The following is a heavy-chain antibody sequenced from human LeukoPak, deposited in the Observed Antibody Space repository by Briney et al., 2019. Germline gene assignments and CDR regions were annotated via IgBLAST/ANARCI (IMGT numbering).Heavy chain of an antibody. D-gene: IGHD5-12*01. CDR2: IYYSGST. V-gene: IGHV4-59*12. Sequence: SETLSLTCTVSGYSISSYYWSWIRQPPGKGLEWIGYIYYSGSTNYNPSLKSRVTISVDTSKNQFSLKLSSVTAADTAVYYCARGPRGYSGYGLLRFDYWGQGTLVSVSS. CDR3: ARGPRGYSGYGLLRFDY. CDR1: GYSISSYY. J-gene: IGHJ4*02.